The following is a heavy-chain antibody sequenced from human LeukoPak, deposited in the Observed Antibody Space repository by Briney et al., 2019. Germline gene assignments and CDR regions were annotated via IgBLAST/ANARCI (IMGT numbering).Heavy chain of an antibody. D-gene: IGHD3-10*01. V-gene: IGHV3-15*07. CDR2: IKRKTEGGTT. CDR1: GFTFSDAW. Sequence: GGSQRLSCAASGFTFSDAWMNWVRQAPGKGLEWVGRIKRKTEGGTTDYVAPVKGRFIISRDDSKNTLYLQMNSLKTEDTAFYYCTTGNFGPYWGQGTLVTVSS. CDR3: TTGNFGPY. J-gene: IGHJ4*02.